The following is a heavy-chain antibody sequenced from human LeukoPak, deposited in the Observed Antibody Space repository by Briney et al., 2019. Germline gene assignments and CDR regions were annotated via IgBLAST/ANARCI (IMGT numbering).Heavy chain of an antibody. CDR3: ARSYYDSSGYTGPYYYYGMDV. CDR1: GGTFSSHA. CDR2: IIPIFGTA. Sequence: GASVKVSCKASGGTFSSHAISWVRQAPGQGLEWMGGIIPIFGTANYAQKFQGRVTITADESTSTAYMELSSLRSEDTAVYYCARSYYDSSGYTGPYYYYGMDVWGQGTTVTVSS. V-gene: IGHV1-69*13. D-gene: IGHD3-22*01. J-gene: IGHJ6*02.